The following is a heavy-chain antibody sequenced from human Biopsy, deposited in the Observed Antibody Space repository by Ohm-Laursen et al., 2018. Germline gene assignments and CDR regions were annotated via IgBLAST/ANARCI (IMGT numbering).Heavy chain of an antibody. CDR1: GFTVSSNY. CDR3: ARSGWPENDAFDI. V-gene: IGHV3-53*01. D-gene: IGHD6-19*01. Sequence: SLRLSCAASGFTVSSNYMSWVRQAPGKGLERVSVIYSGGSTYYADSVKGRFTISRDNSKYTLYLQMNSLSAEDTAVYYCARSGWPENDAFDIWGQGTMVTVSS. J-gene: IGHJ3*02. CDR2: IYSGGST.